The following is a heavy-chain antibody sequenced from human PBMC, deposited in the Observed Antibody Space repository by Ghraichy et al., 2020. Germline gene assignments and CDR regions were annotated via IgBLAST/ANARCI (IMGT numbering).Heavy chain of an antibody. CDR2: FDPEDGET. CDR1: GYTLTELS. V-gene: IGHV1-24*01. Sequence: ASVKVSCKVSGYTLTELSMHWVRQAPGKGLEWMGGFDPEDGETIYAQKFQGRVTMTEDTSTDTAYMELSSLRSEDTAVYYCATDGEYSSSPVGYFDLWGRGTLVTVSS. D-gene: IGHD6-6*01. J-gene: IGHJ2*01. CDR3: ATDGEYSSSPVGYFDL.